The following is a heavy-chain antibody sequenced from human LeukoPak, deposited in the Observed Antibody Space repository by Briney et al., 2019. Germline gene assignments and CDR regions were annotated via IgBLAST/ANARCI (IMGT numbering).Heavy chain of an antibody. Sequence: GGSLRLSCAASGFTFDDHTMHWVRQLPGKGLDWVSLISWEGSTTYYADSVKDRFTISRDTSKNSLYLQMNSLRIEDTALYYCAKARSSSWSYLESWGQGTLVTVSS. V-gene: IGHV3-43*01. CDR2: ISWEGSTT. CDR1: GFTFDDHT. D-gene: IGHD6-13*01. CDR3: AKARSSSWSYLES. J-gene: IGHJ4*02.